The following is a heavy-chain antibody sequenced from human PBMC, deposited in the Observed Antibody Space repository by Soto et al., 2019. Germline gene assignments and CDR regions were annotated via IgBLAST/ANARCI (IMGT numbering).Heavy chain of an antibody. CDR3: AREPFCSGGNCYRNL. J-gene: IGHJ4*02. D-gene: IGHD2-15*01. Sequence: EVQLVESGGTLVQPGGSLRLSCAASGLSFRTYEMNWFRQAPGKGLEWVSYISTSANTMEYADSVKGRVTISSDNAKNSVYLKMDSVRDEDTAVYYCAREPFCSGGNCYRNLWGQVTLVTVSS. V-gene: IGHV3-48*03. CDR1: GLSFRTYE. CDR2: ISTSANTM.